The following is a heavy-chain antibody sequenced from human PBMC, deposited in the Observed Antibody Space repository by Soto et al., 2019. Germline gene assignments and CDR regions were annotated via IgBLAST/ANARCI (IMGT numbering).Heavy chain of an antibody. V-gene: IGHV1-2*04. D-gene: IGHD3-16*01. J-gene: IGHJ4*02. Sequence: GAPVKVSCKASGYTFTGYYMHWARQAPGQGLEWMGWINPNSGGTNYAQKFQGWVTMTRDTSISTAYMELSRLRSDDTAVYYCAIWEKWNRDALDYWGQGTLVTVSS. CDR2: INPNSGGT. CDR1: GYTFTGYY. CDR3: AIWEKWNRDALDY.